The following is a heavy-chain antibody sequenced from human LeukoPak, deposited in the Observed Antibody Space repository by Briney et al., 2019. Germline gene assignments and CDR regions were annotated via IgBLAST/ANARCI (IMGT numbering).Heavy chain of an antibody. CDR1: GFTFTNHY. CDR3: GRDTATAIDY. J-gene: IGHJ4*02. Sequence: GGSLTLSCAASGFTFTNHYMDWVRQAPGMGLEWIARTTNTPNAYTTAYDASVRGRFTVSRGDSKSLLHLQMSSLKTDDTAVYYCGRDTATAIDYWGRGTLVTASS. D-gene: IGHD5-18*01. CDR2: TTNTPNAYTT. V-gene: IGHV3-72*01.